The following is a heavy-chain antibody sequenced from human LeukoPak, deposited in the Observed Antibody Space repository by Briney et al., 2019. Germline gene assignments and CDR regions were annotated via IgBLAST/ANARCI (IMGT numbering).Heavy chain of an antibody. CDR3: ARGAYSSGWAYFDH. D-gene: IGHD6-19*01. CDR1: GFSFDDYA. V-gene: IGHV3-9*01. Sequence: GGSLRLSCAASGFSFDDYAMHWVRQAPGKGLECVSGISWSSGDIGYADSVKGRFTISRDNSKNSLYLHMDSLRAEDTAVYYCARGAYSSGWAYFDHWGQGTLVTVSS. J-gene: IGHJ4*02. CDR2: ISWSSGDI.